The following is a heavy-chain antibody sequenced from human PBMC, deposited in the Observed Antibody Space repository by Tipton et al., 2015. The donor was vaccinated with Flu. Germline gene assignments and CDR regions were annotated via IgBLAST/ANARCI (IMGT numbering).Heavy chain of an antibody. J-gene: IGHJ3*02. D-gene: IGHD2-8*02. CDR3: ARRTVGVEGLVWDAFDI. CDR2: IYHTGST. V-gene: IGHV4-38-2*02. CDR1: GYSISSGYY. Sequence: TLSLTCIVSGYSISSGYYWGWIRQPPGKGLEWIGSIYHTGSTYYNPSLKSRVTISVDTSKNQFSLKLSSVTAADTAMYYCARRTVGVEGLVWDAFDIWGQGTMVTVSS.